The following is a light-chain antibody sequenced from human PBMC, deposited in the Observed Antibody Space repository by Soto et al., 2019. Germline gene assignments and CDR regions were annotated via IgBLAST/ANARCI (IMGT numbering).Light chain of an antibody. J-gene: IGLJ1*01. CDR1: SSDVGGYKY. V-gene: IGLV2-14*01. CDR3: TSYTSSSTYV. Sequence: QSALTQPASVSGSPGQSITISCTGTSSDVGGYKYVSWYQQYPGKAPKLMIYEVSNRPSGVSNRFSGSKSGNTASLTISGLQAEDEADYYCTSYTSSSTYVFGTGTKVTVL. CDR2: EVS.